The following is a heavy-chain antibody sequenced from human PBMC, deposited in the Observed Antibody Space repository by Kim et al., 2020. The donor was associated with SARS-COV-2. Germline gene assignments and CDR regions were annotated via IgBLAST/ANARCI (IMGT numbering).Heavy chain of an antibody. CDR3: ARGPPTGYCSSTSCQWGNY. V-gene: IGHV7-4-1*02. Sequence: ASVKVSCKASGYTFTSYAMNWVRQAPGQGLEWMGCINTNTGNPTYAQGFTGRFVFSLDTSVSTAYLQISSLKAEDTAVYYCARGPPTGYCSSTSCQWGNYWGQGTLVTVSS. CDR2: INTNTGNP. J-gene: IGHJ4*02. CDR1: GYTFTSYA. D-gene: IGHD2-2*01.